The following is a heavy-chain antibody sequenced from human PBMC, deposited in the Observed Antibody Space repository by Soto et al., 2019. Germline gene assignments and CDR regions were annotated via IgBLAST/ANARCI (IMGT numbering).Heavy chain of an antibody. CDR1: GFTFSSYA. Sequence: EVQLLESGGGLVQPGGSLRLCCAASGFTFSSYAMSWVRQAPGKGLEWVSAISGSGGSTYYADSVKGRFTISRDNSKNTLYLQMNSLRAEDTAVYYCAKDGEAVAGTPYYFDYWGQGTLVTVSS. D-gene: IGHD6-19*01. V-gene: IGHV3-23*01. CDR2: ISGSGGST. J-gene: IGHJ4*02. CDR3: AKDGEAVAGTPYYFDY.